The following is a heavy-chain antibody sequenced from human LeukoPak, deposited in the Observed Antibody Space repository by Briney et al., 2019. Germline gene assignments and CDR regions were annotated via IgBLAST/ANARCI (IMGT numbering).Heavy chain of an antibody. CDR1: GYSFTGYW. D-gene: IGHD3-22*01. Sequence: GESLKISCKGSGYSFTGYWIGWVRQMPGKGLEWMGIIYPGDSDTRYSPSFQGQVTISADKSISTAYLQWSSLKASDTAMYYCARQGPAYYDSTLMEYWGQGTLVTVSS. CDR3: ARQGPAYYDSTLMEY. J-gene: IGHJ4*02. V-gene: IGHV5-51*01. CDR2: IYPGDSDT.